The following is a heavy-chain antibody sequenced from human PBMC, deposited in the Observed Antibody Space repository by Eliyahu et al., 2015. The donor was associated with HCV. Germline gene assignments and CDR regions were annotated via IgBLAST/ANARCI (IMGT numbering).Heavy chain of an antibody. D-gene: IGHD2-2*01. CDR3: WGCSSTNCLKGLDV. Sequence: QITLKESGPTLVKPTETLTLTCTLSGFXLSTSGVGVGWIRQPPGKALEWLALIYWNDDKRYSPSLKNRLTITKDTSGNQVVVSMTNMDPVDTATYYCWGCSSTNCLKGLDVWGQGTTVTVSS. CDR1: GFXLSTSGVG. J-gene: IGHJ6*02. V-gene: IGHV2-5*01. CDR2: IYWNDDK.